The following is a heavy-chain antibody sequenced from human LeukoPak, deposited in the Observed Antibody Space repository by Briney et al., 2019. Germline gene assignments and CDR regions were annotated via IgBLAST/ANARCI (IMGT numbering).Heavy chain of an antibody. CDR1: GDSVSSHTAA. Sequence: QTLSLTCNISGDSVSSHTAAWNWIRQSPSRGLEWLGRTYYRSTWSTDYAVSVQSRIAINPDTSRNHFSLQLSSVTPEDTAVYYCARDRGGFDSWGQGTLVTVSS. CDR2: TYYRSTWST. D-gene: IGHD3-10*01. J-gene: IGHJ5*01. V-gene: IGHV6-1*01. CDR3: ARDRGGFDS.